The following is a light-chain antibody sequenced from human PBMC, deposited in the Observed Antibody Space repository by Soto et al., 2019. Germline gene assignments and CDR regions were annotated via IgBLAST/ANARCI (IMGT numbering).Light chain of an antibody. V-gene: IGKV3-20*01. Sequence: EIVFTQSPGTLSLSQGERASLSCRASQRVTSNDLAWYQQKPGQAPGLLIYGASSRASGIPDRFRGSGSGAEFTLTISRLEPEDFAVYYCQQYGTSPQTFGQGTKVDIK. CDR1: QRVTSND. CDR2: GAS. J-gene: IGKJ1*01. CDR3: QQYGTSPQT.